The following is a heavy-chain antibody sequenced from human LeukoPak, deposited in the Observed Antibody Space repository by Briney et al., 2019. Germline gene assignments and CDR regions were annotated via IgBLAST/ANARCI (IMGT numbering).Heavy chain of an antibody. CDR1: GFTFSSYS. Sequence: GGSLRLSCVVSGFTFSSYSMNWVRQAPGKGLEWVSYISSSSSTIYYADSVKGRFTISRDNAKNSLYLQMNSLGDEDTAVYYCARALDYDGYYYYYYGMDVWGQGTTVTVSS. D-gene: IGHD3/OR15-3a*01. J-gene: IGHJ6*02. CDR3: ARALDYDGYYYYYYGMDV. CDR2: ISSSSSTI. V-gene: IGHV3-48*02.